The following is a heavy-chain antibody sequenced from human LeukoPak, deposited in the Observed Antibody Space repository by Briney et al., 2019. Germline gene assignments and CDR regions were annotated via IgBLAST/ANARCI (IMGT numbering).Heavy chain of an antibody. Sequence: PGGSLRLSCAASGFRFGDYALAWVRQAPGKGLEWVSGISGTGYMTYYADSVKGRFTISRDNSDNTLYLQMNSLRAEDTAFYYCARGSAYHYVNNAYFHYYDYWGQGALVTVSS. CDR2: ISGTGYMT. CDR3: ARGSAYHYVNNAYFHYYDY. J-gene: IGHJ4*02. CDR1: GFRFGDYA. V-gene: IGHV3-23*01. D-gene: IGHD3-10*02.